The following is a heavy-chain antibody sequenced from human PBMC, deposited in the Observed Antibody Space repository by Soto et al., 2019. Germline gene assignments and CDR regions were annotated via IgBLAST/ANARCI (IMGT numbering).Heavy chain of an antibody. Sequence: GESLKISCKASGYTFTGYYMHWVRQAPGQGLEWMGWINPNSGGTNSAQKFQGWVTMTRDTSISTAYMERSRLRSDDSAVYYCASAFGDYYDSSGYYAFDIWGQGTMVTVSS. CDR3: ASAFGDYYDSSGYYAFDI. V-gene: IGHV1-2*04. CDR2: INPNSGGT. J-gene: IGHJ3*02. D-gene: IGHD3-22*01. CDR1: GYTFTGYY.